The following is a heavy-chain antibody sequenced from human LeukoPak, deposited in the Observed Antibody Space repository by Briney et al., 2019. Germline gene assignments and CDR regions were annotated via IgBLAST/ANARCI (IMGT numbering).Heavy chain of an antibody. CDR1: GFTFSSYG. CDR2: ISYDGSNK. V-gene: IGHV3-30*18. D-gene: IGHD3-10*01. J-gene: IGHJ4*02. CDR3: AKELLWFGELSYYFDY. Sequence: PGGSLRLSCAASGFTFSSYGMHWVRQAPGKGLEWVAVISYDGSNKYYADSVKGRFTISRDNSKNTLYLQMNSLRAEDTAVYYCAKELLWFGELSYYFDYWGQGTLVTVSS.